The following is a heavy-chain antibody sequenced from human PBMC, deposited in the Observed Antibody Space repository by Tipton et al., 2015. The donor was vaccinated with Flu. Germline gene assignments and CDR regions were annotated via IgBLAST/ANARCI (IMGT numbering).Heavy chain of an antibody. V-gene: IGHV4-31*03. J-gene: IGHJ4*02. Sequence: TLSLTCTVSGGSISSGGYYWSWIRQHPGKGLEWIGYIYYSGSTYYNPSLKSRVTISVDTSKNQFSLKLSSVTAADTAVYYCARDKVGYYGSGRRFFDYWGQGTLVTVSS. CDR3: ARDKVGYYGSGRRFFDY. CDR2: IYYSGST. CDR1: GGSISSGGYY. D-gene: IGHD3-10*01.